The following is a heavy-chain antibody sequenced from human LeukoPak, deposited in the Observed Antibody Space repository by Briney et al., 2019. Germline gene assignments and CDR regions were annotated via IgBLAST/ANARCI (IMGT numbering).Heavy chain of an antibody. D-gene: IGHD3-3*01. CDR3: ARFLDFWSGYSSFDY. Sequence: SETLSLTCTVSGGSISSGGYYWSWTRQHPGKGLEWIGYIYYSGSTYYNPSLKSRVTISVDTSKNQFSLKLSSVTAADTAVYYCARFLDFWSGYSSFDYWGQGTLVTVSS. CDR1: GGSISSGGYY. J-gene: IGHJ4*02. CDR2: IYYSGST. V-gene: IGHV4-31*03.